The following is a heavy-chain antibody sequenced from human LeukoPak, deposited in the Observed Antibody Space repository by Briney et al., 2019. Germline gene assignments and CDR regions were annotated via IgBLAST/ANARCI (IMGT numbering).Heavy chain of an antibody. J-gene: IGHJ4*02. V-gene: IGHV3-66*01. CDR1: GFTVSSNY. Sequence: GGSLRLSCAASGFTVSSNYMSWVRQAPGKGLEWGSVIYSGGSTYYADSVKGRFTISRDNSKNTLYLQMNSLRAEDTAVYYCASSARLYSSSWYYFDYWGQGTLVTVSS. CDR2: IYSGGST. CDR3: ASSARLYSSSWYYFDY. D-gene: IGHD6-13*01.